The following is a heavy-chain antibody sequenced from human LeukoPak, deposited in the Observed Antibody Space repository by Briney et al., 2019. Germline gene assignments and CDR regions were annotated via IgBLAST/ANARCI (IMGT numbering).Heavy chain of an antibody. CDR1: GFRFNTCG. V-gene: IGHV3-33*01. D-gene: IGHD4-17*01. J-gene: IGHJ4*02. CDR2: IWFDGSQQ. Sequence: GGSQRLSCEASGFRFNTCGMHWVRQAPGKGLAWVAVIWFDGSQQYYADSVKGRFAISRDNSKNMVFLQMNSLRVEDTGIYYCVREAGSDYLFDSWGQGTLVTVSS. CDR3: VREAGSDYLFDS.